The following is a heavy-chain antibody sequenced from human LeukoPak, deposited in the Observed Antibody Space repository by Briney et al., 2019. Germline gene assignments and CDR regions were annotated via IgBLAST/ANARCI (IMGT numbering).Heavy chain of an antibody. V-gene: IGHV1-2*02. CDR3: ARARLRYFDWLLPGY. J-gene: IGHJ4*02. CDR1: GSTFTGYY. D-gene: IGHD3-9*01. CDR2: INPNSGGT. Sequence: ASVKVSCKPSGSTFTGYYMHWVRQAPGQRLEWMGWINPNSGGTNYEQKVQSRVTMTRDTSISAAYMELSRLRSDDTAVYYCARARLRYFDWLLPGYWGQGTLVSVFS.